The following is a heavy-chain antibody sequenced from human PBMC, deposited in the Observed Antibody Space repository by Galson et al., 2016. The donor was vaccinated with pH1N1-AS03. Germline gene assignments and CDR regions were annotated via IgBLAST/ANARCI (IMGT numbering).Heavy chain of an antibody. Sequence: PRLSCAASGFTFSSSWMHWVRQAPGKGLVSLSLVKSDGSHTYYADPVKGRFTISRDNAKNTLYLQMDSLRAEDTAVYYCARVWTGSIDYWGQGTLVTVSS. CDR1: GFTFSSSW. D-gene: IGHD3/OR15-3a*01. J-gene: IGHJ4*02. V-gene: IGHV3-74*01. CDR2: VKSDGSHT. CDR3: ARVWTGSIDY.